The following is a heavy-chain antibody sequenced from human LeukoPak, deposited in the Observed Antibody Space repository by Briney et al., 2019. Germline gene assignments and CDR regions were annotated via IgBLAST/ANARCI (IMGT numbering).Heavy chain of an antibody. D-gene: IGHD3-10*01. V-gene: IGHV1-69*06. CDR1: GGTFSSYA. Sequence: ASVKVSCKASGGTFSSYAISWVRQAPGQGLEWMGGIIPIFGTANYAQKFQGRVTITADKSTSTAYMELSSLRSEDTAVYYCARDYYGSGSYHSDYWGQGTLVTVSS. J-gene: IGHJ4*02. CDR2: IIPIFGTA. CDR3: ARDYYGSGSYHSDY.